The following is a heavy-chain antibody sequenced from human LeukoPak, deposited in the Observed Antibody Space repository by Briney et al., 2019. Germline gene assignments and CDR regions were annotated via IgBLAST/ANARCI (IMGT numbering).Heavy chain of an antibody. Sequence: VQPGGSLRLSCAASGFTFSSYEMNWGRQAPGKGLEWVSYISSSGSTIYYADSVKGRFTISRDNAKNSLYLQMNSLRAEDTAVYYCAREVPAIAVFDYWGQGTLVTVSS. CDR3: AREVPAIAVFDY. V-gene: IGHV3-48*03. J-gene: IGHJ4*02. CDR1: GFTFSSYE. CDR2: ISSSGSTI. D-gene: IGHD6-19*01.